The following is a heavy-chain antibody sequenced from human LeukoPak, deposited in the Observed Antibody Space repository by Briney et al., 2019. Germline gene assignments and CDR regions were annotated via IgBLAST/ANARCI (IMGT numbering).Heavy chain of an antibody. Sequence: PSETLSLTCAVYGWSFSGFCWSWIRQPPGKGLEWIGEINHGGSTNYNPSLKSRVTISVDTSKKQFSLKLSSVTAADTAVYYCARGRIQLQLRGYYYGMDVWGQGTTVTVSS. CDR1: GWSFSGFC. V-gene: IGHV4-34*01. CDR3: ARGRIQLQLRGYYYGMDV. J-gene: IGHJ6*02. D-gene: IGHD5-18*01. CDR2: INHGGST.